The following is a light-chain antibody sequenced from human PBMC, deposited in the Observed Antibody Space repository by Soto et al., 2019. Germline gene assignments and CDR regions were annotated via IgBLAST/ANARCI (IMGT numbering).Light chain of an antibody. Sequence: QSVLTQPPSVSAAPGQKVTISCSGSSSNIEKNYVSWYQQFPGTAPRVLIYENDKRPSGIPDRFSGSKFGTSATLGITGLQTGDEADYYCGSYDDSLGVWVFGGGTKLTVL. CDR2: END. V-gene: IGLV1-51*02. CDR3: GSYDDSLGVWV. J-gene: IGLJ3*02. CDR1: SSNIEKNY.